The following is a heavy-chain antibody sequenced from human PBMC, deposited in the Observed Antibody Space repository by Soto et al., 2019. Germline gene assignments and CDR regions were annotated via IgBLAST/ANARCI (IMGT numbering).Heavy chain of an antibody. J-gene: IGHJ6*02. CDR3: ARAPSYDSSGYYYYYGMDV. CDR1: GFTFSSYS. V-gene: IGHV3-21*01. CDR2: ISSSSSYI. Sequence: LSLTCAASGFTFSSYSMNWVRQAPGKGLEWVSSISSSSSYIYYADSVKGRFTISRDNAKNSLYLQMNSLRAEDTAVYYCARAPSYDSSGYYYYYGMDVWGQGTTVTVSS. D-gene: IGHD3-22*01.